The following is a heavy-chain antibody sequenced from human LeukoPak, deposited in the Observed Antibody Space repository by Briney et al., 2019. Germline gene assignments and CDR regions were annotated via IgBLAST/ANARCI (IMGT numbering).Heavy chain of an antibody. CDR3: AREGRRQWPPSRRSADGTFDY. CDR2: ISSSGSTI. D-gene: IGHD6-19*01. CDR1: GFTFSDYY. Sequence: GGSLRLSCAASGFTFSDYYMSWIRQAPGKGLEWVSYISSSGSTIYYADSVKGRFTISRDNAKNSLYLQMNRLRAEDTAVYYCAREGRRQWPPSRRSADGTFDYWGQGTLVTVSS. V-gene: IGHV3-11*04. J-gene: IGHJ4*02.